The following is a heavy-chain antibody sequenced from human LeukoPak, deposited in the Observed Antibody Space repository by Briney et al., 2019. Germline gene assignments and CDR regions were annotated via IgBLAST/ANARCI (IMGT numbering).Heavy chain of an antibody. Sequence: SVKVSFKASGGTFIIYTISWVRQAPGQGLEWMGRIIPILGIANYAQKFQGRVTITADKSTSTAYMELSSLRSEDTAVYYCARLNYYGSGAPVWGQGTTVSVSS. J-gene: IGHJ6*02. D-gene: IGHD3-10*01. CDR2: IIPILGIA. V-gene: IGHV1-69*02. CDR3: ARLNYYGSGAPV. CDR1: GGTFIIYT.